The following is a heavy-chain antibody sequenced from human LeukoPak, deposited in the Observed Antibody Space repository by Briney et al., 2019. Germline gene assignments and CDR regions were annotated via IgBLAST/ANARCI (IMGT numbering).Heavy chain of an antibody. D-gene: IGHD7-27*01. Sequence: ASVKVSCKASGYSFTIVDINWARQASGQGLEWMGWMNPNSGNTGYAEKFQGRVTITGDTSISTVYMELSSLTSDDTALYYCARGPLIGEHYHYYMDVWGTGTTITVSS. V-gene: IGHV1-8*03. CDR3: ARGPLIGEHYHYYMDV. J-gene: IGHJ6*03. CDR2: MNPNSGNT. CDR1: GYSFTIVD.